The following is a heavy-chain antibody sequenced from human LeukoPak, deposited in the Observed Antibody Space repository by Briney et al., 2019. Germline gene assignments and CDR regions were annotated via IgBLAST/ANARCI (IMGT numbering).Heavy chain of an antibody. CDR3: ARGQRGSGSYYIGFY. J-gene: IGHJ4*02. V-gene: IGHV1-8*01. Sequence: ASVKVSCTASGYTFTSYDINWVRQATGQGLEWMGWMNPNSGNTGYAQKFQGRVTMTRNTSISTAYMELSSLRSEDTAVYYCARGQRGSGSYYIGFYWGQGTLVTVSS. CDR1: GYTFTSYD. D-gene: IGHD1-26*01. CDR2: MNPNSGNT.